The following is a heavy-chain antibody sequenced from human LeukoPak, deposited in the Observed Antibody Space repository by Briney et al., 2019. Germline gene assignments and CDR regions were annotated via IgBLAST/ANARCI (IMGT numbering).Heavy chain of an antibody. CDR3: AKGRITMVRGVAMDV. Sequence: GGSLRLSCVASGFTFSDYYMTWVRQPPGKGLEWVANIKQDGSEKYYVDSVKGRFTISRDNSKNTLYLQMNSLRAEDTAVYYCAKGRITMVRGVAMDVWGKGTTVTVSS. J-gene: IGHJ6*03. V-gene: IGHV3-7*01. D-gene: IGHD3-10*01. CDR2: IKQDGSEK. CDR1: GFTFSDYY.